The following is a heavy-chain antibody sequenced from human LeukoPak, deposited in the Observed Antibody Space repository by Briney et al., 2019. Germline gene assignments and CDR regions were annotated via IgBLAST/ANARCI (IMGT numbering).Heavy chain of an antibody. J-gene: IGHJ6*02. CDR2: ITSSSTYI. D-gene: IGHD5-24*01. Sequence: PGGSLRLSCAASGXTFSSYAMNWVRQAPGKGLECVSSITSSSTYIYYADSVKGRFTISRDNAKNSLYLQMNSLRAEDAAVYYCARAQGDGYRYAMDVWGRGTTVTVSS. CDR3: ARAQGDGYRYAMDV. CDR1: GXTFSSYA. V-gene: IGHV3-21*01.